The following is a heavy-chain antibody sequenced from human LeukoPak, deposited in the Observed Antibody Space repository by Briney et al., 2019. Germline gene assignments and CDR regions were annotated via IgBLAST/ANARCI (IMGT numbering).Heavy chain of an antibody. D-gene: IGHD3-3*01. J-gene: IGHJ5*02. Sequence: GASVKVSCKASGYTFTSYDINWVRHATGQGLEWMGWMNPNSGTTGYEPKLQGRVTMTRTTSISTAYMELSSLSSEDTGVYYCAGMRSGEDWFDPWGQGTLVTVSS. CDR1: GYTFTSYD. V-gene: IGHV1-8*01. CDR2: MNPNSGTT. CDR3: AGMRSGEDWFDP.